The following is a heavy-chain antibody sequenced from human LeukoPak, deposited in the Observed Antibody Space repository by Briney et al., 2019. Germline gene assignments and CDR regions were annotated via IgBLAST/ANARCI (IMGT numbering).Heavy chain of an antibody. J-gene: IGHJ6*02. CDR2: IYYSGST. Sequence: SETLSLTCTVSGGSISSTTYYWVWIRQPPGKGLEWIGSIYYSGSTYYNPSPKSRVTISVDTSKNQFSLKLTSVTAADTAVYYCARSRGAVDYYGMDVWGQGTTVTVSS. D-gene: IGHD6-19*01. CDR1: GGSISSTTYY. CDR3: ARSRGAVDYYGMDV. V-gene: IGHV4-39*01.